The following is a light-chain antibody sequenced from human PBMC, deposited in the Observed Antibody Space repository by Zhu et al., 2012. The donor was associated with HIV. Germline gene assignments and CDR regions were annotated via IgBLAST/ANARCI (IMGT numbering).Light chain of an antibody. J-gene: IGKJ2*01. CDR2: DTS. CDR3: QHYVPSPMYT. CDR1: RSVRSF. Sequence: IVLTQSPATLSLSPGERATVSCRASRSVRSFLAWYQQKPGQAPRLLIYDTSERATGIPARFSGSGSGTDFTLTISRLEPEDFAVYYCQHYVPSPMYTFGQGTKLEIK. V-gene: IGKV3-11*01.